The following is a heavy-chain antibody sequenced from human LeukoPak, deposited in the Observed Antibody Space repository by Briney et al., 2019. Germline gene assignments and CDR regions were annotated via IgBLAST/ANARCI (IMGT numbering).Heavy chain of an antibody. CDR3: AREGANYYDSRGSDEMFDY. V-gene: IGHV1-69*13. CDR2: IIPIFGTA. CDR1: GGTFSSYA. D-gene: IGHD3-22*01. Sequence: SVKVSCKASGGTFSSYAISWVRQAPGQGLEWMGGIIPIFGTANYAQKFQGRVTITADESTSTAYMELSSLRSEDTAVYYCAREGANYYDSRGSDEMFDYWGQGTLVTVSS. J-gene: IGHJ4*02.